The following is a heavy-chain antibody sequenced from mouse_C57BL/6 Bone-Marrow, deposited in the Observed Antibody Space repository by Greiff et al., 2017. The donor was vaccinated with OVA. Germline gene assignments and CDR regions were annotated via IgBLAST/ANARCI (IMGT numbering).Heavy chain of an antibody. CDR1: GFTFSSYG. V-gene: IGHV5-6*01. CDR3: ARHGRLRPRFAY. Sequence: EVQVVESGGDLVKPGGSLKLSCAASGFTFSSYGMSWVRQTPDKRLEWVATISSGGSYTYYPDSVKGRFTISRDNAKNTLYLQMSSLKSEDTAMYYCARHGRLRPRFAYWGQGTLVTVSA. CDR2: ISSGGSYT. J-gene: IGHJ3*01. D-gene: IGHD2-4*01.